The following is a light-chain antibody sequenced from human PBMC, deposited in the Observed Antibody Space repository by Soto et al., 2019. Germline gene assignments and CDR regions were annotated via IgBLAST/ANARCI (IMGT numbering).Light chain of an antibody. Sequence: QAVVTQPPSASGTPGQRVTISCSGSSSNIGSNYVYWYQQLQGTAPKLLIYRNNQRPSGVPDRFSGSKAGTSASLAISGLRSEDEADYYCAAWDDSLSGVVFGGGTTVTVL. CDR2: RNN. J-gene: IGLJ2*01. CDR3: AAWDDSLSGVV. V-gene: IGLV1-47*01. CDR1: SSNIGSNY.